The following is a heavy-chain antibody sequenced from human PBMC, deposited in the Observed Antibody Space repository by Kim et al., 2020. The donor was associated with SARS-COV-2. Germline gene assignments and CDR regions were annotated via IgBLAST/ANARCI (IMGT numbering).Heavy chain of an antibody. V-gene: IGHV3-9*01. J-gene: IGHJ6*01. CDR2: INWNGGSV. CDR3: AKENSEYGSGSSDYDMDV. Sequence: SLRLSCAASGFTFDDYAMHWVRQAPGKGLEWVSRINWNGGSVDYADSVKGRFTISRDNAKNSLYLQMNSLRTADTALYYCAKENSEYGSGSSDYDMDV. CDR1: GFTFDDYA. D-gene: IGHD3-10*01.